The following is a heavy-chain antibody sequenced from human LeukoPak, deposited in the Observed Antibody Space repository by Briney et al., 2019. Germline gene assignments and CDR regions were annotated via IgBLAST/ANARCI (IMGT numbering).Heavy chain of an antibody. V-gene: IGHV3-53*01. CDR2: IYSGGST. CDR3: ARDLKGYCTGGVCSYYFDY. Sequence: GGSLRLSCAASGFTVSSNYMSWVRQAPGKGLEWVSVIYSGGSTYYADSVKGRFTISRDNSKNTLYLQMNSLRAEDTAVYYCARDLKGYCTGGVCSYYFDYWGQGTLVTVSS. CDR1: GFTVSSNY. J-gene: IGHJ4*02. D-gene: IGHD2-8*02.